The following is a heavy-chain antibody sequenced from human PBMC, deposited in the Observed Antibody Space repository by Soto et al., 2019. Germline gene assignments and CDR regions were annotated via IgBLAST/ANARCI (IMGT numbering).Heavy chain of an antibody. CDR2: IYHSGST. V-gene: IGHV4-4*02. Sequence: PSETLSLTCAVSGGSISSSNWRSWVRQPPGKGLEWIGEIYHSGSTNYNPSLKSRVTISVDKSKNQFSLKLSSVTAADTAVYYCARTILLWFGELFRWFDPWGQGTLVTVSS. CDR3: ARTILLWFGELFRWFDP. D-gene: IGHD3-10*01. J-gene: IGHJ5*02. CDR1: GGSISSSNW.